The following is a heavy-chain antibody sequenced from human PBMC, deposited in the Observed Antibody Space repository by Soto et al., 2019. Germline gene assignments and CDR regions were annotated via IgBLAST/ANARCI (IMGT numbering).Heavy chain of an antibody. V-gene: IGHV3-30*18. J-gene: IGHJ6*02. CDR3: AKDLSYDYYYYGMDV. Sequence: PGGSLRLSCAASGFTFSSYGMHWVRQAPGKGLEWVAVISYDGSNKYYADSVKGRFTISRDNSKNTLYLQMNSLRAEDTAVYYCAKDLSYDYYYYGMDVWGQGTTVTV. CDR1: GFTFSSYG. CDR2: ISYDGSNK.